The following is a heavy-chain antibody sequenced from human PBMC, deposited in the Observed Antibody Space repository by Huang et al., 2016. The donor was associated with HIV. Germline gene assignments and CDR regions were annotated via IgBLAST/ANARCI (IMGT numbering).Heavy chain of an antibody. CDR1: GFTFSSYS. V-gene: IGHV3-21*01. D-gene: IGHD6-19*01. CDR2: ISSSSSNI. CDR3: ARVGGVAAGTFGTFDI. Sequence: EVQLVESGGGLVKPGGSLRLSCAAFGFTFSSYSMNWVRPEPGKGLEWVSSISSSSSNIYYADSVKGRFTISRDNAKNSLYLQMNSLRAEDTAVYYCARVGGVAAGTFGTFDIWGQGTMVTVSS. J-gene: IGHJ3*02.